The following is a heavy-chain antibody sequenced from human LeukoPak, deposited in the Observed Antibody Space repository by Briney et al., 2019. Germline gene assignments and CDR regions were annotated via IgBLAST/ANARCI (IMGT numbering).Heavy chain of an antibody. CDR1: GYTFTGYY. J-gene: IGHJ4*02. Sequence: ASVKVSCKASGYTFTGYYVHWVRQAPGQGLEWMGWINPNSGGTNYAQKFQGWVTMTRDTSISTAYMELSRLRSDDTAVYYCARGRQLERQGDLFDYWGQGTLVTVSS. CDR3: ARGRQLERQGDLFDY. V-gene: IGHV1-2*04. CDR2: INPNSGGT. D-gene: IGHD1-1*01.